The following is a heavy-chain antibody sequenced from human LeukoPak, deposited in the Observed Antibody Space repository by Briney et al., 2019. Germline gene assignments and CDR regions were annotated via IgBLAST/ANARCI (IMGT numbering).Heavy chain of an antibody. CDR2: MNPNSGNT. Sequence: GASVKVSCKASGYTFTSYDINLVRQATGQGLEWMGWMNPNSGNTGYAQKFQGRVTMTRNTSISTAYMELSSLRSEDTAVYYCARGPFDSGSYYDYWGQGTLVTVSS. D-gene: IGHD1-26*01. V-gene: IGHV1-8*01. CDR3: ARGPFDSGSYYDY. CDR1: GYTFTSYD. J-gene: IGHJ4*02.